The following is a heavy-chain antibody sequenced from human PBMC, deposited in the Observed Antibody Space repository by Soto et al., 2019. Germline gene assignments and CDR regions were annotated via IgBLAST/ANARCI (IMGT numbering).Heavy chain of an antibody. J-gene: IGHJ4*02. CDR2: MYYSGST. CDR1: GGSISSGDCY. CDR3: ARGSYYYDSSGYYNY. Sequence: SETLSLTCTVSGGSISSGDCYWSWIRQPPGKGLEWIGFMYYSGSTYYNPSLKSRVTISVDTSKSQFSLKLSSVTAADTAVYYCARGSYYYDSSGYYNYWGQGTLVTVSS. D-gene: IGHD3-22*01. V-gene: IGHV4-30-4*01.